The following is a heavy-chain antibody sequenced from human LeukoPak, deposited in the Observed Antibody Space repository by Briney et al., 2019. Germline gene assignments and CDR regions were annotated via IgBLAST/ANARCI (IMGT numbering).Heavy chain of an antibody. CDR2: IYSGGST. J-gene: IGHJ4*02. CDR3: ARDLGTMVRGVLDY. D-gene: IGHD3-10*01. Sequence: PGGSLRLSCADSGFTVSSNYMRWVRQAPGKGLEWVSVIYSGGSTHYADSVKGRFTISRDNSKNTLYLQMNSLRAEDTAVYYCARDLGTMVRGVLDYWGQGTLVTVSS. CDR1: GFTVSSNY. V-gene: IGHV3-66*01.